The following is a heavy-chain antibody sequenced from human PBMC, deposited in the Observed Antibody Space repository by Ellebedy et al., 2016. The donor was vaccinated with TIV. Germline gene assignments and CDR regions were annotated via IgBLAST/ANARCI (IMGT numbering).Heavy chain of an antibody. CDR3: ARGRRRSAVAGAKYFDY. Sequence: GASLKISCAASGFTFSSYGMPAVRQAPGNGLEWVAVISYDGSNKYYADSVKGRFTISRDNSKNTLYLQMNSLRAEDKAVYYCARGRRRSAVAGAKYFDYWGQGTVVTVSS. V-gene: IGHV3-30*03. D-gene: IGHD6-19*01. J-gene: IGHJ4*02. CDR1: GFTFSSYG. CDR2: ISYDGSNK.